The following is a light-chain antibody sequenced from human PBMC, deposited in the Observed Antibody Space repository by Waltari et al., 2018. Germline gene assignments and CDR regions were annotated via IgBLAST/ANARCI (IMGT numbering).Light chain of an antibody. V-gene: IGLV1-40*01. CDR1: SSNIGAGYD. CDR3: QSYDSSLSGPYV. J-gene: IGLJ1*01. Sequence: QSVLTQPPSVSGAPGQRVTISCTGSSSNIGAGYDVHWYQQLPGTAPKLLIYGNRNRPAGGPDRFSGSKSGASASLAITGLQAEDEADYYCQSYDSSLSGPYVFGTGTKVTVL. CDR2: GNR.